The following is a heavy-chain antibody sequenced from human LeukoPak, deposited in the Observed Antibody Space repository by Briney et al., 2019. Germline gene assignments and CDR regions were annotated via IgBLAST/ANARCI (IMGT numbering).Heavy chain of an antibody. Sequence: GGSLRLSCAASGFTFSSYAMSWVRQAPGKGLEWVSAISGSGGSTYYADSVKGRFTISRDNSKNTLYLQMNSLRAEDTAVYYCAKDPDWNDNYEVVNYWGQGTLVTVSS. J-gene: IGHJ4*02. CDR2: ISGSGGST. CDR1: GFTFSSYA. V-gene: IGHV3-23*01. D-gene: IGHD1-1*01. CDR3: AKDPDWNDNYEVVNY.